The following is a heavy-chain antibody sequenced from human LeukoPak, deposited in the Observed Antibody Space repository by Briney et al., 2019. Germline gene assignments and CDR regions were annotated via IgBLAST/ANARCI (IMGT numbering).Heavy chain of an antibody. Sequence: GGSLRLSCAASGFTFSSNWMTWVRQAPGKGLEWVANIKQDGSEKYYVDSVKGRFTISRDNAKKSLYLQMNSLRAEDTAMYYCAKEGGGWYSYYFDYWGQGTLVTVSS. CDR3: AKEGGGWYSYYFDY. CDR2: IKQDGSEK. CDR1: GFTFSSNW. D-gene: IGHD6-19*01. V-gene: IGHV3-7*01. J-gene: IGHJ4*02.